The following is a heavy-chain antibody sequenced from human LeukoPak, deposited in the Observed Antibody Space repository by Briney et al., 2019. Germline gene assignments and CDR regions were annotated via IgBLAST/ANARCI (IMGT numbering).Heavy chain of an antibody. Sequence: KRGESLKISCKGSGYTFISYWIGWVRQAPGQGPEWMGVISPSGGSTTYAQKFQGRVTLTRDMSTSTDYLELSSLRSEDTAVYYCARDNSVRDEAWWFNPWGQGTLVTVSS. D-gene: IGHD5-24*01. CDR3: ARDNSVRDEAWWFNP. CDR1: GYTFISYW. V-gene: IGHV1-46*01. J-gene: IGHJ5*02. CDR2: ISPSGGST.